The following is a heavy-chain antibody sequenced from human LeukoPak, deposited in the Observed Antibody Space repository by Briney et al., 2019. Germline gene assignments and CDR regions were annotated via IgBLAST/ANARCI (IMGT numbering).Heavy chain of an antibody. CDR3: ASGGAYSSLDY. J-gene: IGHJ4*02. V-gene: IGHV1-69*13. CDR1: GGTFSSYA. D-gene: IGHD6-13*01. CDR2: IIPIFGTA. Sequence: ASVKVSCKASGGTFSSYAISWVRQAPGQGLEWMGGIIPIFGTANYAQKFLGRVTITADESTSTAYMELSSLRSEDTAVYYCASGGAYSSLDYWGQGTLVTVSS.